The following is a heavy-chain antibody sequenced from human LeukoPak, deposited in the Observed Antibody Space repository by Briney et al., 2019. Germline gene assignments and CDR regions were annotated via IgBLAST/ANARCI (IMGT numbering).Heavy chain of an antibody. D-gene: IGHD2-21*01. J-gene: IGHJ2*01. CDR3: ARDSGARSGYFDL. V-gene: IGHV4-34*01. Sequence: PSETLSLTCAVYGGSFSGYYWSWIRQPPGKGLEWIGEINHSGSTNYNPSLKSRVTISVDTSKNQFSLKLSSVTAADTAVYYCARDSGARSGYFDLWGRGTLVTVSS. CDR2: INHSGST. CDR1: GGSFSGYY.